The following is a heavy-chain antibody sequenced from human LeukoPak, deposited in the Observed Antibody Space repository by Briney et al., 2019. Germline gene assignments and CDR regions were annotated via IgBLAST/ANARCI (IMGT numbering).Heavy chain of an antibody. V-gene: IGHV3-21*01. D-gene: IGHD6-19*01. CDR3: ARDGLDSSGWSVY. CDR1: GFTFSSNS. J-gene: IGHJ4*02. Sequence: GGSLRLSCAASGFTFSSNSRNGGRRAPGRGLEWVSAISSSSTYINYADPVKGRFTISRNNATNSLYLQMNGLRADYTAVYYCARDGLDSSGWSVYWGQGTLVTVSS. CDR2: ISSSSTYI.